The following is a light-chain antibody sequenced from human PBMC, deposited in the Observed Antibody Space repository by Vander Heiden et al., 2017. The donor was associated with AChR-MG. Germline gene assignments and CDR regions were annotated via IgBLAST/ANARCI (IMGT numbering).Light chain of an antibody. CDR3: QAWDGEKIV. Sequence: SYELTQPRSVSVSPAQTTSITCSGDELGTKYVCWYQQKPGQSPVLVISQDTRRPTGIPERFSGSNSGNTATLTISETQAVDEADYYCQAWDGEKIVFGGGTTLSVL. J-gene: IGLJ2*01. CDR1: ELGTKY. CDR2: QDT. V-gene: IGLV3-1*01.